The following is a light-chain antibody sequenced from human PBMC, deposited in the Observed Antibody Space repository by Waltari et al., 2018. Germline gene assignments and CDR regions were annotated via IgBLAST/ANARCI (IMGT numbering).Light chain of an antibody. Sequence: QSALTQPASVSGSPGPSITISCTGTSSDVGNSTRVSRYQQHPGKAPKLMIYAVSKRPSGVSDRFSGSKSGDMASLTISGLQPEDEAEYFCSSYAGSSKGVFGGGTKVTVL. CDR2: AVS. CDR3: SSYAGSSKGV. V-gene: IGLV2-23*02. J-gene: IGLJ2*01. CDR1: SSDVGNSTR.